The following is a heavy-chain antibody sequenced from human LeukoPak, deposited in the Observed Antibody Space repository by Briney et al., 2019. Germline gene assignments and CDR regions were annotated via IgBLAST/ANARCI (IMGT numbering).Heavy chain of an antibody. D-gene: IGHD2-8*01. CDR2: INHSGST. Sequence: PSETLSLTCAVYGGSFSGYYWSWIRQPPGKGLEWIGEINHSGSTNYNPSLKSRVTISVDTSKNQFSLKLSSVTAADTAVYYCATKVFSYYYYGMDVWGQGTTVTVSS. V-gene: IGHV4-34*01. CDR3: ATKVFSYYYYGMDV. J-gene: IGHJ6*02. CDR1: GGSFSGYY.